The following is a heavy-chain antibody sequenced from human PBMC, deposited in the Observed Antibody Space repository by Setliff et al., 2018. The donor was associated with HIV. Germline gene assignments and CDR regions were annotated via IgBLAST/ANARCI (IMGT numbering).Heavy chain of an antibody. D-gene: IGHD2-15*01. CDR3: ARIRIIGASRVDFDY. CDR1: GFTFSTHA. Sequence: GGSLRLSCAASGFTFSTHAMSWVRQAPGKGLEWVSAISASGGSTYYADSVKGRFTISRDNSKNTLYLQMNSLRAEDTAVFYCARIRIIGASRVDFDYWGQGTLVTVSS. CDR2: ISASGGST. J-gene: IGHJ4*02. V-gene: IGHV3-23*01.